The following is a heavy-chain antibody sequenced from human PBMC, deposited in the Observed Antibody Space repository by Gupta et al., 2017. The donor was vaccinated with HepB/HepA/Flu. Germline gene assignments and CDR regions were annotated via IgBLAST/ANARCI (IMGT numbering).Heavy chain of an antibody. CDR2: IYWDDDK. CDR1: GFSLSTRGVG. D-gene: IGHD3-22*01. Sequence: QITLKESGPTLVKPTQPLTLTCTFSGFSLSTRGVGVGWSRQPPGKALEWLALIYWDDDKRYSPSVKSRVTITKDTSKNQVVLTLTNMDPVDTATYYCAHGYFDSSGAQIDYWGQGTLVTVSS. V-gene: IGHV2-5*02. J-gene: IGHJ4*02. CDR3: AHGYFDSSGAQIDY.